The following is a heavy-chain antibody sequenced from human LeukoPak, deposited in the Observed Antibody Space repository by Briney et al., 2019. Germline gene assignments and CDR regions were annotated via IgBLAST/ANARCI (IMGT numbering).Heavy chain of an antibody. Sequence: PGGSLRLSCAASGFTFSSYGMHWVRQAPGKGLEWVAVIWYDGSNKYYADSVKGRFTISRDNSKNTLYLQMNSLRAEDTAVYYCAKYPQQWRAFPYYYYMDVWGKGTTVTVSS. D-gene: IGHD6-19*01. CDR3: AKYPQQWRAFPYYYYMDV. CDR1: GFTFSSYG. J-gene: IGHJ6*03. V-gene: IGHV3-33*06. CDR2: IWYDGSNK.